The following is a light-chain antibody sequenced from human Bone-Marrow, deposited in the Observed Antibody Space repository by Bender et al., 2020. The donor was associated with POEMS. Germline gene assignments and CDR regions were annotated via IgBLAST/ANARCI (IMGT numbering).Light chain of an antibody. V-gene: IGLV2-23*02. Sequence: QSALTQPASVSGSPGQSITISCTGVSSEIGDHKFVSWYQNHPGKAPKLIIYEVTKRPSGVSNRFAGSKSGNTASLTISGLQAEDEGDYYCSSYAGSSTVVFGGGTKLTVL. J-gene: IGLJ2*01. CDR1: SSEIGDHKF. CDR2: EVT. CDR3: SSYAGSSTVV.